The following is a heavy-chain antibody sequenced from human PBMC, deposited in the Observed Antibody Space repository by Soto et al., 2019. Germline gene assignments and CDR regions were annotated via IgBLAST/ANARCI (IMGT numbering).Heavy chain of an antibody. D-gene: IGHD6-6*01. CDR2: IIPIFGTA. J-gene: IGHJ6*02. Sequence: GASVKVSCKASGGTFSSYAISWVRQAPGQGLEWMGGIIPIFGTANYAQKFQGRVTITADKSTSTAYMELSSLRSEDTAVYYCARGRPNSSSSVYYGMDVWGQGTTVTV. CDR3: ARGRPNSSSSVYYGMDV. V-gene: IGHV1-69*06. CDR1: GGTFSSYA.